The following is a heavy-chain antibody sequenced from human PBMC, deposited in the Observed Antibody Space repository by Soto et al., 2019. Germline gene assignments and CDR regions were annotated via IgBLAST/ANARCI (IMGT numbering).Heavy chain of an antibody. Sequence: SVKVSCKASGGTFSSYAISWVRQAPGQGLEWMGGIIPIFGTANYAQKFQGRVTITADESTSTAYMELSSLRSEDAAVYYCARGRIVVVPAALAESHYYYYGMDVWGQGTTVTVSS. D-gene: IGHD2-2*01. V-gene: IGHV1-69*13. J-gene: IGHJ6*02. CDR1: GGTFSSYA. CDR3: ARGRIVVVPAALAESHYYYYGMDV. CDR2: IIPIFGTA.